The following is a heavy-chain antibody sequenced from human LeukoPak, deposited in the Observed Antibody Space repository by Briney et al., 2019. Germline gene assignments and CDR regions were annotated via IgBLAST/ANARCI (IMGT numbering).Heavy chain of an antibody. Sequence: SETLSLTCTVSGGSISSSSYYWSWIRQPPGKGLEWIGYIYYSGSTNYNPSLKSRVTISVDTSKNQFSLKLSSVTAADTAVYYCARGSSWISQRWFDPWGQGTLVTVSS. CDR3: ARGSSWISQRWFDP. V-gene: IGHV4-61*01. D-gene: IGHD6-13*01. CDR2: IYYSGST. CDR1: GGSISSSSYY. J-gene: IGHJ5*02.